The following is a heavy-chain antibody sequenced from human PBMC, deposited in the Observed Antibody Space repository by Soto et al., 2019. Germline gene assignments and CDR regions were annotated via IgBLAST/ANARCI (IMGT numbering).Heavy chain of an antibody. Sequence: GGSLRLSCETSGFSFSVYGMHWVRQAPGKGLEWVAVIWYDASKQFYAASVEGRFTISRDNSKAILYLQMNSLRAEDTAVYYCAAWAEGATEVHWGQGTLVTV. CDR1: GFSFSVYG. CDR2: IWYDASKQ. D-gene: IGHD2-15*01. V-gene: IGHV3-33*01. CDR3: AAWAEGATEVH. J-gene: IGHJ4*02.